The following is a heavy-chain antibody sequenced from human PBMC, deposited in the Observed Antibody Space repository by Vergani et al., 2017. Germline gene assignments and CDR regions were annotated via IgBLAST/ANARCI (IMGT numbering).Heavy chain of an antibody. CDR1: GFTSSYYG. CDR3: ATKSCGTPGCQIEYFRE. Sequence: QVHLVESGGGVVQPGRSLRLSCVVSGFTSSYYGMHWVRQAPGKGLEWVAVISYDGTRKYYADSVKGRFTISRDNAKSTLYLQMNSLRTEDTAVYYCATKSCGTPGCQIEYFREWGQGTLVTVSS. J-gene: IGHJ4*02. CDR2: ISYDGTRK. D-gene: IGHD1-1*01. V-gene: IGHV3-30*03.